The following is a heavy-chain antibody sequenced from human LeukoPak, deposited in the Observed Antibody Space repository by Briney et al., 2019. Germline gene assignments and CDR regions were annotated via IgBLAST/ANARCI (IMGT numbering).Heavy chain of an antibody. CDR1: GFTFSNAW. CDR3: ARVDYGDYLSWFDP. V-gene: IGHV3-11*04. Sequence: GGSLRLSCAASGFTFSNAWMSWVRQAPGKGLEWVSYISSSGSTIYYADSVKGRFTISRDNAKNSLYLQMNSLRAEDTAVYYCARVDYGDYLSWFDPWGQGTLVTVSS. CDR2: ISSSGSTI. D-gene: IGHD4-17*01. J-gene: IGHJ5*02.